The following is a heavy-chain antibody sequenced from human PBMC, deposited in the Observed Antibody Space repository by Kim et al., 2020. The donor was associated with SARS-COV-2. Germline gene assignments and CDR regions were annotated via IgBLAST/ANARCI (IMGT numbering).Heavy chain of an antibody. J-gene: IGHJ4*02. CDR3: ARVAEWIKTRSWGADGAYFGY. D-gene: IGHD2-2*03. Sequence: SVKVSCKASGVTFTNYAISWVRQAPGQGLEWMGGLIPVSGTANYAQKFQRRATITADESTNTVYLELNSLTFDDTAMYYCARVAEWIKTRSWGADGAYFGYWGQGSLVTVSS. CDR1: GVTFTNYA. CDR2: LIPVSGTA. V-gene: IGHV1-69*13.